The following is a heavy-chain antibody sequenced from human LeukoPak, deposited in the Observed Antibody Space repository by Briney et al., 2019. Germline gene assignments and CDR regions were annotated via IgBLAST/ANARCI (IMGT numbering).Heavy chain of an antibody. CDR3: AEGGSNWNYEPPGY. Sequence: GGSLRLSCAASGFTFSSYSMNWVRQAPGKGLEWVSSISSSSSYIYYADSVKGRFTISRDNAKNSLYLQMNSLRAEDTAVYYCAEGGSNWNYEPPGYWGQGTLVTVSS. CDR2: ISSSSSYI. D-gene: IGHD1-7*01. J-gene: IGHJ4*02. CDR1: GFTFSSYS. V-gene: IGHV3-21*01.